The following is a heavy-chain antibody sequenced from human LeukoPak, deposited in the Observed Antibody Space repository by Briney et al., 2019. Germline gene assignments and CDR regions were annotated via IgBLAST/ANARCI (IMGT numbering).Heavy chain of an antibody. CDR3: ARSNYYGSGLDP. D-gene: IGHD3-10*01. J-gene: IGHJ5*02. CDR1: GGSLSSYY. V-gene: IGHV4-59*01. Sequence: PSETLSLTCTVSGGSLSSYYWSWIRQSPGKGLEWIGYIYYGGSTDCNPSLKSRVTISIDTSKNQFSLKLRSVTAADTAVYYCARSNYYGSGLDPWGQGTLVTVSS. CDR2: IYYGGST.